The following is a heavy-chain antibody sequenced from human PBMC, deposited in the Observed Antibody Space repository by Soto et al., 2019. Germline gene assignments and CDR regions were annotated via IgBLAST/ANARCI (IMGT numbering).Heavy chain of an antibody. D-gene: IGHD3-10*01. V-gene: IGHV1-8*01. CDR3: ARGRASGSYYLLDY. J-gene: IGHJ4*02. CDR2: TNPNSGNI. CDR1: GNTFASYD. Sequence: ASVKVSCKASGNTFASYDINWVRQATGHWLEWMGWTNPNSGNIGYAQKLQGRVTMTRDTAIRTAYMEVSRLRSDDTAVYYCARGRASGSYYLLDYWGQATLVTVSS.